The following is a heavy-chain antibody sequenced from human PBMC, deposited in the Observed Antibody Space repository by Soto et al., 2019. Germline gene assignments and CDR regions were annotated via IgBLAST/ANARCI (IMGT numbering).Heavy chain of an antibody. D-gene: IGHD6-19*01. CDR2: VYYSAST. CDR3: AREVSPNSRGWYTVLVRWFDP. CDR1: GDSLIGNSYY. V-gene: IGHV4-39*07. J-gene: IGHJ5*02. Sequence: PSETLSLTCTVSGDSLIGNSYYWAWIRQPPGKGLEWIATVYYSASTYYNPSLKSRATISADTSKNQFSLKVTSVTAADTAVYNCAREVSPNSRGWYTVLVRWFDPWGQGTLVTVSS.